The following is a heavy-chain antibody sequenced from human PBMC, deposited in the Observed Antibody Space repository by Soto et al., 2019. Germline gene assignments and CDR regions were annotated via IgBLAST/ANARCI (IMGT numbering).Heavy chain of an antibody. CDR2: IYDTGISGYTPST. V-gene: IGHV4-59*01. J-gene: IGHJ5*02. Sequence: SETLSLTCTVSGGSITSSYWSWIRRPPGKGLEWIAYIYDTGISGYTPSTSYNPSLKSRVTMSVDTSKSQFSLKLTSMTAADTAVYYCAGDMHAGFTHYFDPWGQGTLVTVSS. CDR1: GGSITSSY. CDR3: AGDMHAGFTHYFDP. D-gene: IGHD1-26*01.